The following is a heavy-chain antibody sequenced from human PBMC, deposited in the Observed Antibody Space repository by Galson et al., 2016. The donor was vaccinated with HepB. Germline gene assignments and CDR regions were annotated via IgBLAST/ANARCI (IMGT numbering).Heavy chain of an antibody. CDR3: ARDNMIRGIPFDY. D-gene: IGHD3-10*01. CDR1: GYTFTSYT. CDR2: ISVHNGRT. Sequence: SVKVSCKASGYTFTSYTINWLRQAPGQGLEWMGWISVHNGRTNYAQKFQGRLTMTTDTSTTTAYIELRSLRSDDTALYYCARDNMIRGIPFDYWGQGTLVTVSS. V-gene: IGHV1-18*01. J-gene: IGHJ4*02.